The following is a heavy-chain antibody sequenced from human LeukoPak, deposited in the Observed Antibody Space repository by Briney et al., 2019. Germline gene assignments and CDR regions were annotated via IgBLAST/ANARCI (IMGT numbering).Heavy chain of an antibody. Sequence: SETLSLTCTVSAGSISNYYWSWIRQPPGKGLEWIGYISYSGSTNYNPSLKSRVTISVDTSKNQFSLKLSSVTAADTAVYYCARSYYDSSGYYYGIRWFDPWGQGTLVTVSS. CDR2: ISYSGST. CDR3: ARSYYDSSGYYYGIRWFDP. CDR1: AGSISNYY. D-gene: IGHD3-22*01. J-gene: IGHJ5*02. V-gene: IGHV4-59*08.